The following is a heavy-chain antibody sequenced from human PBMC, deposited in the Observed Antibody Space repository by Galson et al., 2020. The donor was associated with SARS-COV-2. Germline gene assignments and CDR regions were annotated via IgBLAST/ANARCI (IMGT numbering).Heavy chain of an antibody. V-gene: IGHV1-69*13. CDR2: IIPIPGTA. CDR3: WSTLGYCSGGSCYTYGTFDY. D-gene: IGHD2-15*01. J-gene: IGHJ4*02. CDR1: GGTFSSYA. Sequence: SVKVSCKASGGTFSSYAISWVRQAPGQGLEWMGGIIPIPGTANYAQKFQGRVTITADESTSTAHMELSSLRSEDTAVYYCWSTLGYCSGGSCYTYGTFDYWGQGTLVTVSS.